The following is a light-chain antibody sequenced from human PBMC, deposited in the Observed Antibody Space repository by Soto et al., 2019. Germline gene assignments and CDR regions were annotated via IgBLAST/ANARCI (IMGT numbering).Light chain of an antibody. CDR3: SSYRSSSTYV. CDR2: DVS. CDR1: SSDVGYYNY. V-gene: IGLV2-18*02. J-gene: IGLJ1*01. Sequence: QSVLTQPPSASGSPGQSVTIACTGTSSDVGYYNYVSWYQQPPGKAPKLLIYDVSKRPSGVPDRFSGSKSGNTASLSISGLQAEDEDDYYCSSYRSSSTYVFGTGTKVTVL.